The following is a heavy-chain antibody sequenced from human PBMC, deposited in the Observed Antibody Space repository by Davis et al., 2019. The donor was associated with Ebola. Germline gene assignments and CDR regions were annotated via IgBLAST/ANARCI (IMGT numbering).Heavy chain of an antibody. Sequence: GESLKISCAASGFTSAMHWVRQATGKGLEWVAFISSDGSNKYYADSVKGRFTISRDNSKNTLYLQMNSLRAEDTAVYYCAKDYLDYWGQGTLVTVSS. CDR3: AKDYLDY. D-gene: IGHD3-16*02. V-gene: IGHV3-30-3*02. J-gene: IGHJ4*02. CDR1: GFTSA. CDR2: ISSDGSNK.